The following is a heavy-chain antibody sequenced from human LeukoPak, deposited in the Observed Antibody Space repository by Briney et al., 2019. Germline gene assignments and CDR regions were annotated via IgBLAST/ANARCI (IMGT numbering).Heavy chain of an antibody. CDR3: AKDWGYSYGFFDY. D-gene: IGHD5-18*01. J-gene: IGHJ4*02. Sequence: GGSLRLSCAASGITFSSYGMHWVRQAPGKGLERLAFIRYDGSNKYYADSVKGRFTISRDNSKNTLYLQMNSLRAEDTAVYYCAKDWGYSYGFFDYWGQGTLVTVSS. V-gene: IGHV3-30*02. CDR2: IRYDGSNK. CDR1: GITFSSYG.